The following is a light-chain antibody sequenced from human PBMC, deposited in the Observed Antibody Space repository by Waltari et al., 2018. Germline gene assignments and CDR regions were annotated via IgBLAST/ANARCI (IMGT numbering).Light chain of an antibody. V-gene: IGKV4-1*01. CDR1: QTILDNADKSNY. Sequence: DFVMTQSPDSLAVSLGERATINCRSSQTILDNADKSNYLAWYQHKPGQPPKLLISWASARESGVPDRFTGSGSGTDFTLTISSLQAEDVAMYYCQQYYSTPRTFVQGTKVEVK. CDR3: QQYYSTPRT. J-gene: IGKJ1*01. CDR2: WAS.